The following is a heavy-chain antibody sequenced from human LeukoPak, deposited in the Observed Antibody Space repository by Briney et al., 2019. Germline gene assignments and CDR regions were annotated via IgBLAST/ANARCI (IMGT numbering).Heavy chain of an antibody. CDR3: ARHVGRGFDRGYYDTTDYHRPFDF. D-gene: IGHD3-22*01. J-gene: IGHJ4*02. V-gene: IGHV4-61*01. CDR2: IYYSGTT. CDR1: GDSVSSGSYY. Sequence: PSETLSLTCSVSGDSVSSGSYYWSWIRQPPGKGLEWIGYIYYSGTTNYNPSLKSRLTISADTSKNQFSLKLSSVTATDTAVYYCARHVGRGFDRGYYDTTDYHRPFDFWGQGTLVTVSS.